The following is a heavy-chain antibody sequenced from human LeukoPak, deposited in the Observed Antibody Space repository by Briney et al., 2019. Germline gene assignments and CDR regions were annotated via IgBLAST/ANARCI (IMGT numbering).Heavy chain of an antibody. CDR3: ARRPAVAGVYYFDY. V-gene: IGHV4-59*08. CDR2: IYYSGST. Sequence: SETLSLTCTVSGGSISSYYWSWIRQRPGKGLEWIGYIYYSGSTNYNPSLKSRVTISVDTSKNQFSLKLSSVTAADTAVYYCARRPAVAGVYYFDYWGQGTLVTVSS. CDR1: GGSISSYY. D-gene: IGHD6-19*01. J-gene: IGHJ4*02.